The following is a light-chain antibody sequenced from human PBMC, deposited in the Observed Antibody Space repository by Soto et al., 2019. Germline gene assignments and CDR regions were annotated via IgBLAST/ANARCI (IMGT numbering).Light chain of an antibody. CDR2: DAS. CDR3: HQRSNWPPLT. Sequence: EIVLTQSPATLSLSPGERATLSCRARQSVGGYLDWYQQKPGQAPRLLIYDASNRSSGIPARFSGRGSGTDFTLTISSLEPEALAVYYCHQRSNWPPLTFGGGTKVEIK. CDR1: QSVGGY. J-gene: IGKJ4*01. V-gene: IGKV3-11*01.